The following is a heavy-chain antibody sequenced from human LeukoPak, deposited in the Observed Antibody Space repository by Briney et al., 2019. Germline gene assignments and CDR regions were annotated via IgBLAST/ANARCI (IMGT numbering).Heavy chain of an antibody. D-gene: IGHD6-6*01. CDR3: ARGESIAARSVDY. CDR2: INHSGST. V-gene: IGHV4-34*01. J-gene: IGHJ4*02. Sequence: SETLSLTRAVYGGSFSGYYWSWIRQPPGKGLEWIWEINHSGSTNYNPSLKSRVTISVDTSKNQFSLKLNSVTAADTAVYYCARGESIAARSVDYWGQGTLVTVSS. CDR1: GGSFSGYY.